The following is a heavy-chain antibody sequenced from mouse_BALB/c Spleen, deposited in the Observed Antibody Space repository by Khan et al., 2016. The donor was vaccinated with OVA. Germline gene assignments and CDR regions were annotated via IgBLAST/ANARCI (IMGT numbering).Heavy chain of an antibody. V-gene: IGHV4-1*02. J-gene: IGHJ3*01. D-gene: IGHD2-14*01. CDR3: ARPYRYDGRAWFAY. Sequence: EVQLLETGGGLVQPGGSLKLSCAASGFDFSRYWMSWVRQAPGKGLEWIGEINPDSSTINYTPSLKDKFIISRDNTKNTLYLEMSKVRSEDTVLYYWARPYRYDGRAWFAYWGQGTLVTVSA. CDR1: GFDFSRYW. CDR2: INPDSSTI.